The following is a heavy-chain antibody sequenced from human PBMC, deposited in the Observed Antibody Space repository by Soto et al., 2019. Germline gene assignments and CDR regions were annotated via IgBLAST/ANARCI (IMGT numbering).Heavy chain of an antibody. V-gene: IGHV3-23*01. Sequence: GGSLRLSCAASGFTFSSYAMSWVRQAPGKGLEWVSAISGSGGSTYYADSVKGRFTISRDNSKNTLYLQMNSLRAEDTAVYYCAIEVPYNWNYRHLLDVWGRGSTVTVSS. CDR2: ISGSGGST. CDR1: GFTFSSYA. D-gene: IGHD1-7*01. J-gene: IGHJ6*04. CDR3: AIEVPYNWNYRHLLDV.